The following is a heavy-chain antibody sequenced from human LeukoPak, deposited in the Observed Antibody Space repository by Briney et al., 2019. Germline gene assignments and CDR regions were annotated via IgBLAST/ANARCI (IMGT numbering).Heavy chain of an antibody. J-gene: IGHJ4*02. CDR2: INPSGGST. Sequence: ASVKVSCKASGYTFTSYYMHWVRQAPGQGLEWMGIINPSGGSTSYAQKFQGRVTMTRDTSTSTVYMELSSLRSEDTAVYYCARGPPRLYYDFWSGYPGYSDYWGQGTLVTVSS. V-gene: IGHV1-46*01. CDR1: GYTFTSYY. D-gene: IGHD3-3*01. CDR3: ARGPPRLYYDFWSGYPGYSDY.